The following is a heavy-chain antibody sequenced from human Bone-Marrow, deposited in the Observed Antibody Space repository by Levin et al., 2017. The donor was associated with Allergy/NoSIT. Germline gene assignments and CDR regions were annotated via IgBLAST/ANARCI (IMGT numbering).Heavy chain of an antibody. D-gene: IGHD3-9*01. CDR1: GFTFSSYA. V-gene: IGHV3-23*01. Sequence: GGSLRLSCAASGFTFSSYAMSWVRQAPGKGLEWVSAISGSGGSTYYADSVKGRFTISRDNSKNTLYLQMNSLRAEDTAVYYCAKADYYDILTRQSSYFDYWGQGTLVTVSS. CDR2: ISGSGGST. J-gene: IGHJ4*02. CDR3: AKADYYDILTRQSSYFDY.